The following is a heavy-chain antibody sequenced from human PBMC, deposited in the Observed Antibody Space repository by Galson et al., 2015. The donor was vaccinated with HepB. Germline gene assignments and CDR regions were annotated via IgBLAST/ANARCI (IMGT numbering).Heavy chain of an antibody. D-gene: IGHD3-3*01. CDR3: ARGKLYYDIWSGHSAALYNYYYMDV. V-gene: IGHV4-34*01. J-gene: IGHJ6*03. CDR1: GGSFSGHS. CDR2: VNHSGST. Sequence: ETLSLTCAAYGGSFSGHSWNWIRQPPGKGLEWIGEVNHSGSTNNSPSLKSRVTMSTDTSKNQFSLRLSSVTAADTAVYYCARGKLYYDIWSGHSAALYNYYYMDVWGKGTTVTVSS.